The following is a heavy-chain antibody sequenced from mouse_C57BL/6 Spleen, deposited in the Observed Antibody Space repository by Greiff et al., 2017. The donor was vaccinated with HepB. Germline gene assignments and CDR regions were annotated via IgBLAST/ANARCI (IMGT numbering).Heavy chain of an antibody. Sequence: QVQLKQSGPELVKPGASVKISCKASGYAFSSSWMNWVKQRPGKGLEWIGRIYPGDGDTNYNGKFKGKATLTADKSSSTAYMQLSSLTSEDSAVYFCEGYGFYYAMDYWGQGTSVTVSS. CDR1: GYAFSSSW. D-gene: IGHD2-2*01. J-gene: IGHJ4*01. CDR3: EGYGFYYAMDY. CDR2: IYPGDGDT. V-gene: IGHV1-82*01.